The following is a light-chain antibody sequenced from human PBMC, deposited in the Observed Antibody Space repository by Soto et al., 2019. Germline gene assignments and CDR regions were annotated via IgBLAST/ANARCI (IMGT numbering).Light chain of an antibody. V-gene: IGKV3-20*01. Sequence: DIVLTQSPGTLSLSPGQRVTLSCRASQSVRNNYLAWYLQKPGQAPRLLIYAATSRATGIADRFRGSGSGTDFTLTISRLEPEDFAVYYCQHYGSSHPITFGQGTRLEIK. CDR2: AAT. CDR1: QSVRNNY. CDR3: QHYGSSHPIT. J-gene: IGKJ5*01.